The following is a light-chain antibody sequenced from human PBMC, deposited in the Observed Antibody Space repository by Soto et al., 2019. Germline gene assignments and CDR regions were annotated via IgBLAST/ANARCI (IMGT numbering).Light chain of an antibody. Sequence: QSALTQPSSVSGSPGQSITISCTGTVGLVSWYQQHPGKVPKLIIYDDTKRPSGVSSRFSGSKSGNTASLTISGLQTEDEADYYCCLYVGGRPYVFRTGTKVNVL. CDR2: DDT. CDR3: CLYVGGRPYV. CDR1: VGL. V-gene: IGLV2-23*01. J-gene: IGLJ1*01.